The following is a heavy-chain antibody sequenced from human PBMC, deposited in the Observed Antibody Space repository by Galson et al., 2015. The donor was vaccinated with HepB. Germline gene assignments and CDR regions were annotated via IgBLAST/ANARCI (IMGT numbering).Heavy chain of an antibody. CDR3: AKGIAAAGTWYDY. CDR1: GFTFSSYA. V-gene: IGHV3-23*01. D-gene: IGHD6-13*01. J-gene: IGHJ4*02. CDR2: ISGSGGST. Sequence: SLRLSCAASGFTFSSYAMSWVRQAPGEGLEWVSAISGSGGSTYYADSVKGRFTISRDNSKNTLYLQMNSLRAEDTAVYYCAKGIAAAGTWYDYWGQGTLVTVSS.